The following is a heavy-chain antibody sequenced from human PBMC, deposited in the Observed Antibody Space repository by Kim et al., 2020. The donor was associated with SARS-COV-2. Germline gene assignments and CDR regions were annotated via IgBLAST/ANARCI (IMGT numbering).Heavy chain of an antibody. Sequence: SVKVSCKASGGTFSSYAISWVRQAPGQGLEWMGGIIPIFGTANYAQKFQGRVTITADESTSTAYMELSSLRSEDTAVYYCARDARGYSYGWGSWFDPWGQGTLVTVSS. V-gene: IGHV1-69*13. CDR3: ARDARGYSYGWGSWFDP. CDR2: IIPIFGTA. CDR1: GGTFSSYA. D-gene: IGHD5-18*01. J-gene: IGHJ5*02.